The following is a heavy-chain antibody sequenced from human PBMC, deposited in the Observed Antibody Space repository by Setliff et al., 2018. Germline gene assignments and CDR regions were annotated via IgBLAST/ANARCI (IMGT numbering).Heavy chain of an antibody. CDR3: ARQKDTAMVYWNDLDY. CDR2: IYPGDSDT. V-gene: IGHV5-51*01. CDR1: GYSFTSYW. J-gene: IGHJ4*01. Sequence: GESLKISCKGSGYSFTSYWIGWVRQMPGKGLEWMGIIYPGDSDTRYSPSFQGQVTISADKSISTAYLQWSSLKASDTAMYYCARQKDTAMVYWNDLDYWGHGTLVTVSS. D-gene: IGHD5-18*01.